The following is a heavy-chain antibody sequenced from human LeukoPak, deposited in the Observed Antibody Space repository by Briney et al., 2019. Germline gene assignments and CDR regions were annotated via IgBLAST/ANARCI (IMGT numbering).Heavy chain of an antibody. CDR2: IREDGSDK. D-gene: IGHD5-12*01. CDR1: GFTFRSYV. Sequence: GGSVRLSCVASGFTFRSYVMSWVRQAPGKGLEWVANIREDGSDKYYVDSVKGRFTVSRDNNKNSLFLQLDSLRVEDTAVYYCARGGYAFWGQGVQITVSS. CDR3: ARGGYAF. J-gene: IGHJ4*02. V-gene: IGHV3-7*01.